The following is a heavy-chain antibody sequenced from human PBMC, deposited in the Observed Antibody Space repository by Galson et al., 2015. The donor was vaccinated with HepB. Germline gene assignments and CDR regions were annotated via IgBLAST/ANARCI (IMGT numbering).Heavy chain of an antibody. CDR2: IYWDDDK. CDR3: AHRPLTLRSDRCGYWNYFDN. Sequence: PALVKPTQTLTLTCTFPGFSVNTAGVGVGWIRQPPGKALEWLALIYWDDDKHYNPFLKSRLSITKDASKNPVALMMTDTDPGDTATYSGAHRPLTLRSDRCGYWNYFDNCGQATLVVVSS. CDR1: GFSVNTAGVG. J-gene: IGHJ4*02. V-gene: IGHV2-5*02. D-gene: IGHD3-22*01.